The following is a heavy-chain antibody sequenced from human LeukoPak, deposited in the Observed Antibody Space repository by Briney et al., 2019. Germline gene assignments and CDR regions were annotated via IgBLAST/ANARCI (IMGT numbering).Heavy chain of an antibody. CDR2: TYYRSKWLN. CDR1: GDSVSSNIAS. CDR3: AKGRDGYNDY. J-gene: IGHJ4*02. V-gene: IGHV6-1*01. D-gene: IGHD5-24*01. Sequence: SQTLSLTCAISGDSVSSNIASWNWIRQSPSRGLGWLGRTYYRSKWLNDYALSVKSRITINPDTSKNQFSLQLTSVTPEDTAVYYCAKGRDGYNDYWGQGTPVTVSS.